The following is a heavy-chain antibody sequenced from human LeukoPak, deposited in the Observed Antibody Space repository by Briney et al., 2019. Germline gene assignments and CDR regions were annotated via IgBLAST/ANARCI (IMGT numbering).Heavy chain of an antibody. V-gene: IGHV1-69*06. D-gene: IGHD6-13*01. CDR3: ARGGYSSSQFDY. CDR2: IIPIFGTA. CDR1: GGTFSSYA. J-gene: IGHJ4*02. Sequence: SVKVSCKASGGTFSSYAISWVRQAPGQGLEWMGGIIPIFGTANYAQKFQGRVTITADKSTSTAYMELSSLRSKDTAVYYCARGGYSSSQFDYWGQGTLVTVSS.